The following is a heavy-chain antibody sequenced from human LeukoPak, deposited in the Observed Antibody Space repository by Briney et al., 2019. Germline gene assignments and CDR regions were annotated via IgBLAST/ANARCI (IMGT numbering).Heavy chain of an antibody. CDR1: GASISTYY. V-gene: IGHV4-59*01. CDR2: IYYRGSS. J-gene: IGHJ4*02. CDR3: ATLDIGSSSGWYFRY. D-gene: IGHD6-19*01. Sequence: SETLSLTCTVSGASISTYYWSWLRQPPGKGLQWIGYIYYRGSSNYNPSLASRVTMSVDTSKNQFSLKLNSVTAVDTAVYYCATLDIGSSSGWYFRYWGQGTLSTVSS.